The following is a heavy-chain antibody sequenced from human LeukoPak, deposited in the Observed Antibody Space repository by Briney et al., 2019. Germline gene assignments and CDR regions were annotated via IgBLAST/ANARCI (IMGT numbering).Heavy chain of an antibody. CDR2: IRYDGSNK. CDR1: GFTFSSYG. D-gene: IGHD6-13*01. V-gene: IGHV3-30*02. CDR3: SINRYSSS. Sequence: PGGSLRLSCAASGFTFSSYGMHWVRQAPGKGLEWVAFIRYDGSNKYYADSVKGRFTISRDNSKNTLYLQMNSLRADDTAVYYCSINRYSSSWGQGTLVTISS. J-gene: IGHJ4*02.